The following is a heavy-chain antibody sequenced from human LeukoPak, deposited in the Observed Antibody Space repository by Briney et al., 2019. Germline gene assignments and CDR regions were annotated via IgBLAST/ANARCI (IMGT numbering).Heavy chain of an antibody. CDR2: MNPNSGNT. CDR3: ARGPLAAAVSFDI. D-gene: IGHD6-13*01. CDR1: GYTFTSYD. J-gene: IGHJ3*02. V-gene: IGHV1-8*01. Sequence: ASVTVSCTASGYTFTSYDINWVRQATGQGLEWMGWMNPNSGNTGYAQKFQGRVTMTRNTSISTAYMELSSLRSEDTAVYYCARGPLAAAVSFDIWGQGTMVTVSS.